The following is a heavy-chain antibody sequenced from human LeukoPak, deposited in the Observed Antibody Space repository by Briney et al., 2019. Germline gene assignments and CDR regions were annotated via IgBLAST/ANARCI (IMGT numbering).Heavy chain of an antibody. V-gene: IGHV3-23*01. CDR2: ISGSGGST. Sequence: TGGSLRLSCAASGFTFSSYSMSWVRQAPGKGLEWVSSISGSGGSTYYADSVKGRFTISRDNSKNSLYLQMNSLRAEDAAVYYCARAGRGYSYDRGWGGNDYWGQGTLVTVSS. CDR3: ARAGRGYSYDRGWGGNDY. D-gene: IGHD5-18*01. CDR1: GFTFSSYS. J-gene: IGHJ4*02.